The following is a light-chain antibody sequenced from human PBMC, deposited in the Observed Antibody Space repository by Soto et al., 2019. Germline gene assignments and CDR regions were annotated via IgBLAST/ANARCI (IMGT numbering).Light chain of an antibody. J-gene: IGKJ1*01. CDR1: QSIRSY. CDR2: AAS. CDR3: QQSYNTPPWT. Sequence: DIQMTQSPSSLSASVGDRVTITCRASQSIRSYLNWYQQKPGKAPKLLIYAASSLQSGVPSRFSGRGSGSDFTLTISSLQPEDFATYYCQQSYNTPPWTFGQGTKVDIK. V-gene: IGKV1-39*01.